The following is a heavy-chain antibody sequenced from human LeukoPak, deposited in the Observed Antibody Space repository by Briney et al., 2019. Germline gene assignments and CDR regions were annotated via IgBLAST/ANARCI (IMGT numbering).Heavy chain of an antibody. CDR1: GYTFTGYF. CDR2: INPNSGGT. CDR3: ARDPAATRLDY. J-gene: IGHJ4*02. Sequence: GASVKVSCKASGYTFTGYFMHWVRQAPGQGLEWMGWINPNSGGTNYAQKFQGRATMTRDTSISTVYMELSRLRSDDTAVYYCARDPAATRLDYWGQGTLVTVSS. V-gene: IGHV1-2*02. D-gene: IGHD6-13*01.